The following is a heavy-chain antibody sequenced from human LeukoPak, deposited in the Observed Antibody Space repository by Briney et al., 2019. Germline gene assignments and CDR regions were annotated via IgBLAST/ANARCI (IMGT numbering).Heavy chain of an antibody. Sequence: GASVKVSCKASGYTFTNYDINWVRQATGQGLEWMGWMNPNSGNTGYAQKFQGRVTITRNTSISTAYMELSSLRSEDTAVYYCARGRVQRTIFGVVTKTYYYYYYMDVWGKGTTVTVSS. CDR1: GYTFTNYD. CDR3: ARGRVQRTIFGVVTKTYYYYYYMDV. D-gene: IGHD3-3*01. CDR2: MNPNSGNT. J-gene: IGHJ6*03. V-gene: IGHV1-8*03.